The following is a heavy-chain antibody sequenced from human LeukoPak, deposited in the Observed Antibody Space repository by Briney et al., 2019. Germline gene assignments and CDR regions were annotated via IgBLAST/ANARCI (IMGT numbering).Heavy chain of an antibody. CDR3: ARDRRSMGWYPKLDY. Sequence: GGSLRLSCAASGFTFSSYEMNWVRQAPGKGLEWVSYISSSGSTIYYADSVKGRFTISRDNAKNSLYLQMNSLRAEDTAGYYSARDRRSMGWYPKLDYWGQRALVTASS. J-gene: IGHJ4*02. CDR1: GFTFSSYE. V-gene: IGHV3-48*03. CDR2: ISSSGSTI. D-gene: IGHD6-19*01.